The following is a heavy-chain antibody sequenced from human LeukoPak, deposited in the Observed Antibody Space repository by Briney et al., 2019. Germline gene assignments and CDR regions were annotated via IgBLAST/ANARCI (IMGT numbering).Heavy chain of an antibody. D-gene: IGHD6-19*01. Sequence: PGGSLRLSCAASGFTFSSYGMHWVRQAPGKGLEWVATIKYDGSDKYYVDSVRGRFTISRDNAKNSLYLQMNSLSGEDTAVYFCARPSFSSGSYFDHWGQGTLVTVSS. CDR2: IKYDGSDK. V-gene: IGHV3-7*01. CDR3: ARPSFSSGSYFDH. CDR1: GFTFSSYG. J-gene: IGHJ4*02.